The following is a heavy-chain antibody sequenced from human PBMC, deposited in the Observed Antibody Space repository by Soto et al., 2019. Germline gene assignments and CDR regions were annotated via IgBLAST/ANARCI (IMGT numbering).Heavy chain of an antibody. Sequence: QVQLVQSGAEVKKPGASVKVSCKASGYTFTDYYMHWVRQAPGQGLEWMGLINGHSGGTNYAEKFQGWVTMTRDTSISTAYMELRRLKSDDTAMYYCAREGFCSSTSCSAFDYWGQGNLVTVSS. CDR1: GYTFTDYY. D-gene: IGHD2-2*01. CDR2: INGHSGGT. J-gene: IGHJ4*02. V-gene: IGHV1-2*04. CDR3: AREGFCSSTSCSAFDY.